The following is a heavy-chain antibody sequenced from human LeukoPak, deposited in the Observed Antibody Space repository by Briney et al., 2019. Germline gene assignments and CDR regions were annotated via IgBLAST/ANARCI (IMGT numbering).Heavy chain of an antibody. CDR1: GFTFSSYW. D-gene: IGHD3-22*01. V-gene: IGHV3-21*01. Sequence: GGSLRLSCAASGFTFSSYWMSWVRQAPGKGLEWVSSISRGSDHVFYADSMKGRFTISRDNAKNSLYLQMNSLGAEDTAVYYCARPYDTRGYFPDYWGQGTLVTVSS. CDR2: ISRGSDHV. J-gene: IGHJ4*02. CDR3: ARPYDTRGYFPDY.